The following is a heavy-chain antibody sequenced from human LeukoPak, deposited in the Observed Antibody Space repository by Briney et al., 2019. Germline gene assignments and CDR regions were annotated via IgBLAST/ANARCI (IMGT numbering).Heavy chain of an antibody. D-gene: IGHD2-15*01. CDR2: IYYSGST. J-gene: IGHJ4*02. CDR1: GGSISSYY. Sequence: PSETLSLTCTVSGGSISSYYWSWIRQPPGKGLEWIGYIYYSGSTNYNPSLKSRVTISVDTSKNQFSLKLSSVTAADTAVYYCAPLGYCSGDDCHRPYWGQGALVTVSS. CDR3: APLGYCSGDDCHRPY. V-gene: IGHV4-59*01.